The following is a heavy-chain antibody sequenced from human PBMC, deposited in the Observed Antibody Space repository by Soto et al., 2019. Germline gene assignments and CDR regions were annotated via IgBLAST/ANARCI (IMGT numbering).Heavy chain of an antibody. D-gene: IGHD6-6*01. J-gene: IGHJ6*02. V-gene: IGHV4-39*01. CDR3: ARLTIAARPGYYYYGMDV. Sequence: SETLSLTCTFSGCSIRSSSYYWGWIRQPPGKGLEWIGSMYYSGSTYYNPSLKSRVTISVDTSKNQFSLKLSSVTAADTAVYYCARLTIAARPGYYYYGMDVWGQGTTVTVSS. CDR1: GCSIRSSSYY. CDR2: MYYSGST.